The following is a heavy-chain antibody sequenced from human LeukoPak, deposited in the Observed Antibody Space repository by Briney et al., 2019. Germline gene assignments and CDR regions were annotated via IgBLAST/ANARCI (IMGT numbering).Heavy chain of an antibody. V-gene: IGHV4-31*03. CDR3: ARGSYVGPTSGYFDY. CDR1: GGSISSGVYN. D-gene: IGHD1-26*01. CDR2: TYYSGST. J-gene: IGHJ4*02. Sequence: SRTLSLTCTVSGGSISSGVYNWSWIRQHPGEGLECIGYTYYSGSTYYNPSLKSRVTISVDTSKNQFSLKLSSVTAADTAVYYCARGSYVGPTSGYFDYWAREPWSPSPQ.